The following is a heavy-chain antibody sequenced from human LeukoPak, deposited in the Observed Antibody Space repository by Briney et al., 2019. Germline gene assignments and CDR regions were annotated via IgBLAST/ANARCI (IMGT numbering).Heavy chain of an antibody. CDR2: ISSSSYT. Sequence: GGSLRLSCAASGFTFSSYAMSWVRQAPGKGLEWVSYISSSSYTNYADSVKGRFTISRDNAKNSLYLQMNSLRAEDTAVYYCARDQSSSWSLSLDYWGQGTLVTVSS. V-gene: IGHV3-21*05. D-gene: IGHD6-13*01. CDR1: GFTFSSYA. CDR3: ARDQSSSWSLSLDY. J-gene: IGHJ4*02.